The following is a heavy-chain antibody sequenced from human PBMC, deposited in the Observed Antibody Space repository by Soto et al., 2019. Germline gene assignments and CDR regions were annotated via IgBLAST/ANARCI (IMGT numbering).Heavy chain of an antibody. Sequence: PSETLSLTCSVSGGSISGHYWSWVRQTPGKGLEWIGYMYYSGSTNYNPSLKSRVTISVDTSKNHFSLRLTSVTAADTALYHCARASYCSSTSCYATPFDYWGQGTLVTVSS. V-gene: IGHV4-59*08. D-gene: IGHD2-2*01. CDR2: MYYSGST. CDR1: GGSISGHY. J-gene: IGHJ4*02. CDR3: ARASYCSSTSCYATPFDY.